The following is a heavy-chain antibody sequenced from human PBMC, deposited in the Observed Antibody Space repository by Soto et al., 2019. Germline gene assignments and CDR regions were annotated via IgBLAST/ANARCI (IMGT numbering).Heavy chain of an antibody. CDR1: GFTFSTYA. D-gene: IGHD5-18*01. V-gene: IGHV3-23*01. Sequence: EVQLLESGGDLIQPGGSLRLSCAASGFTFSTYAMTWVRQAPGKGLEWVSIISSSGDATYYLDSVKGRFTISRDNSRNTLNLQMNSLRAEDTAVYYCARETDWIPDYWGQGTLVTVSS. J-gene: IGHJ4*02. CDR2: ISSSGDAT. CDR3: ARETDWIPDY.